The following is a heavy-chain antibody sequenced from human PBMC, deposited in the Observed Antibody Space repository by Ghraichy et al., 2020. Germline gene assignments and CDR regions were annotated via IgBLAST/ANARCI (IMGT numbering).Heavy chain of an antibody. CDR2: ISSSSSTI. J-gene: IGHJ6*02. D-gene: IGHD3-3*01. CDR3: ARDHNYDFWSVYHRYGMDV. Sequence: GGSLRLSCAASGFTFSSYSMNWVRQAPGKGLEWVSYISSSSSTIYYADSVKGRFTISRDNAKNSLYLQMNSLRAEDTAVYYCARDHNYDFWSVYHRYGMDVWGQGTTVTVSS. CDR1: GFTFSSYS. V-gene: IGHV3-48*01.